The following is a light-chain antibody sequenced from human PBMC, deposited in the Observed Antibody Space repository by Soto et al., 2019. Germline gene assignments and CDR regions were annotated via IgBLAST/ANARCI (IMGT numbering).Light chain of an antibody. CDR2: KIS. J-gene: IGKJ2*01. CDR1: QSLVHIDGNTY. Sequence: DIVLTQTRLSSPVTLGQPASISCRSSQSLVHIDGNTYFKWLQQRPGQPPRLLIYKISNRFPGVPERFSGRGAGTDLTLKIRQVEAEDVEVYYCMQATHSYTFDQGTRLEIK. V-gene: IGKV2-24*01. CDR3: MQATHSYT.